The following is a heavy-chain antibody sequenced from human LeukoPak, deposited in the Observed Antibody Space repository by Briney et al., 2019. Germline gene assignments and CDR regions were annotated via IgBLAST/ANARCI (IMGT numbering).Heavy chain of an antibody. CDR1: GFIFSNYW. D-gene: IGHD2-2*01. J-gene: IGHJ1*01. Sequence: GGSLRLSCAASGFIFSNYWMSWVRQAPGKGLEWVANVKQDGSEKYYVDSVKGRFTISRDNAKNSLYLQMNSLRVEDTAVYYCARRFCTSTSCMEYFQHWGQGTLVTVSS. V-gene: IGHV3-7*01. CDR3: ARRFCTSTSCMEYFQH. CDR2: VKQDGSEK.